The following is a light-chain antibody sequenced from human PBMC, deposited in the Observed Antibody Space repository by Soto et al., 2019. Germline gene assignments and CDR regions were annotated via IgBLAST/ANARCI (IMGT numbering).Light chain of an antibody. CDR3: QQYGSSGT. CDR1: QSVSNNY. V-gene: IGKV3-20*01. J-gene: IGKJ1*01. CDR2: GAS. Sequence: ILLTQSPRTLSLSPWESAPLSCRASQSVSNNYLAWYQQKPGQAPRLLIYGASNRATGIPDRFSGSGSGTDFTLTISRLEPEDFAVYYCQQYGSSGTFGQGTKVDVK.